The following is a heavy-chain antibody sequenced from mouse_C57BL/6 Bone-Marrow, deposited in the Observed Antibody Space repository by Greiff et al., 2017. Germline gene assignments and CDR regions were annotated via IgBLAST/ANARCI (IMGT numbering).Heavy chain of an antibody. CDR3: ARRAYPTVVARGYYYAMDY. V-gene: IGHV1-82*01. CDR2: IYPGDGDT. D-gene: IGHD1-1*01. CDR1: GYAFSSSW. J-gene: IGHJ4*01. Sequence: VQLQQSGPELVKPGASVKISCKASGYAFSSSWMNWVKQRPGKGLEWIGRIYPGDGDTNYNGKFKGKATLTADKSSSTAYMQLSSLTAEDTAVTFCARRAYPTVVARGYYYAMDYWGQGTSVTVSS.